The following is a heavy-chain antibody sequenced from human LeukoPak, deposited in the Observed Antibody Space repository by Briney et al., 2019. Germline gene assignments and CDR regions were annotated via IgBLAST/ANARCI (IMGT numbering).Heavy chain of an antibody. D-gene: IGHD3/OR15-3a*01. V-gene: IGHV4-59*08. Sequence: SETLSLTCTVSGGSISSYYWSWIRQPPGKGLEWIGYIYDSATTFYNPSLRSRLTISVDTSKNQFSLRLTSVTAADTAVYYCARQTGSGLFILPGGQGTLVTVSS. J-gene: IGHJ4*02. CDR2: IYDSATT. CDR1: GGSISSYY. CDR3: ARQTGSGLFILP.